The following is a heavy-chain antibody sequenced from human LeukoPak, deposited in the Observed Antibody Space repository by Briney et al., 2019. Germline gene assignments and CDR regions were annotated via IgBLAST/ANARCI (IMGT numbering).Heavy chain of an antibody. V-gene: IGHV3-30*18. Sequence: GGSLRLSCAASGLTFSSYGMHWVRQAPGKGLGWVAVISYDGSNKNYADSVKGRFTISRDNSKNTLYLQMNSLRAEDTAVYYCAKMAGFDAFDIWGQGTMVTVSS. D-gene: IGHD6-19*01. J-gene: IGHJ3*02. CDR2: ISYDGSNK. CDR1: GLTFSSYG. CDR3: AKMAGFDAFDI.